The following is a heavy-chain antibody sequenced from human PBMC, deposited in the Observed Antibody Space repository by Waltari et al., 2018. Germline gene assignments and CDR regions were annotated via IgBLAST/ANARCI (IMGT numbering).Heavy chain of an antibody. V-gene: IGHV4-4*07. D-gene: IGHD1-7*01. J-gene: IGHJ2*01. CDR1: GGSISSYY. CDR2: IYTSGST. Sequence: QVQLQESGPGLVKPSETLSLTCTVSGGSISSYYWSWIRQPAGKGLEWIGRIYTSGSTNYNPSLKSRVTMSVDTSKNQFSLKLSAVTAADTAVYYCAREPRGNYDTFPWYFDLWGRGTLVTVSS. CDR3: AREPRGNYDTFPWYFDL.